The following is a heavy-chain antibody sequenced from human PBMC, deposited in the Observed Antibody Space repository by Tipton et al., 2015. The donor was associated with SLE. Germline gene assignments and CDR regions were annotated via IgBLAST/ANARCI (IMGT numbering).Heavy chain of an antibody. Sequence: TLSLTCAVYGGSFSGYYWSWIRQPPGKGLEWIGEINHSGSTNYNPSLKSRVTISVDTSKNQFSLKLSSVTAADTAVYYCARELYSSSDGFDYWGQGTLVTVSS. J-gene: IGHJ4*02. CDR2: INHSGST. CDR1: GGSFSGYY. CDR3: ARELYSSSDGFDY. D-gene: IGHD6-6*01. V-gene: IGHV4-34*01.